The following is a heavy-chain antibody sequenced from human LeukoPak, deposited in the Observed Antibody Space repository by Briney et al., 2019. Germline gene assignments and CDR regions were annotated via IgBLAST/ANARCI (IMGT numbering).Heavy chain of an antibody. D-gene: IGHD2-2*02. CDR1: GGSISSSNW. Sequence: SGTLSLTCAVSGGSISSSNWWSWVRQPPGKGLEWIGEIYHSGSTNYNPSLKSRVTISVDTSKNQFSLKLSSVTAADTAVYYCAREDCSSTSCYSYYYYYMDVWGKGTTVTVSS. V-gene: IGHV4-4*02. J-gene: IGHJ6*03. CDR3: AREDCSSTSCYSYYYYYMDV. CDR2: IYHSGST.